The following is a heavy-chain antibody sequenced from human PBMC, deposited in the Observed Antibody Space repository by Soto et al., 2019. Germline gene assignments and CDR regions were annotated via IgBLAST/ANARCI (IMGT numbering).Heavy chain of an antibody. V-gene: IGHV3-49*03. D-gene: IGHD6-13*01. CDR2: IRSQTYDGTT. J-gene: IGHJ3*02. CDR3: TRAPGYPYAFDI. CDR1: GFPFGDYA. Sequence: GSLRLSCTASGFPFGDYAMSWFRQAPGKGLEWVGFIRSQTYDGTTEYAASVKGRFTISRGDSKSIAYLQMNSLKTEDTAVYYCTRAPGYPYAFDIWGQGTMVTVSS.